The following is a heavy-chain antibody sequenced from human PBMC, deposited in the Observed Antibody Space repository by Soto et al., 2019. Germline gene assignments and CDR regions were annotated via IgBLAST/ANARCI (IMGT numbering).Heavy chain of an antibody. D-gene: IGHD3-3*01. CDR3: AKSGVGTIFGVVDYYYMDV. J-gene: IGHJ6*03. V-gene: IGHV3-23*01. CDR1: GFTFSSYA. Sequence: GGSLRLSCAASGFTFSSYAMSWVRQAPGKGLEWVSAISGSGDSTYYADSVKGRFTISRDNSKNTLYLQMNSLRAEDTAVYYCAKSGVGTIFGVVDYYYMDVWGKGTTVTVSS. CDR2: ISGSGDST.